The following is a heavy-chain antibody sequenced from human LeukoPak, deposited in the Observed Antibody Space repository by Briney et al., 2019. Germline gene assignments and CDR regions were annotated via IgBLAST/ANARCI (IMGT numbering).Heavy chain of an antibody. V-gene: IGHV3-30*18. CDR2: ISYDGVNK. Sequence: GGSLRLSCAGSGFTFSSYGLHWVRQAPGKGLEWVALISYDGVNKYYADSVKGRFTISRDNSKNTLYLQMNSLKAEDAAVYYCAKWRNSWYYFDDRGQGTLVTVSS. J-gene: IGHJ4*02. D-gene: IGHD6-13*01. CDR3: AKWRNSWYYFDD. CDR1: GFTFSSYG.